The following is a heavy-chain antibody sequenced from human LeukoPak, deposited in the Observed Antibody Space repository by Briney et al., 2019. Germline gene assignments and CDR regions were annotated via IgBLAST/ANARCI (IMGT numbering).Heavy chain of an antibody. CDR2: IYTSGST. J-gene: IGHJ5*02. V-gene: IGHV4-61*02. CDR3: ARGGYDPPNWFDP. Sequence: SQTLSLTCTVSGGSISSGVYFWTWIRQPAGKGPEWIGRIYTSGSTSYNPSLKSRVTISVDTSKNQFSLKLSSVTAADTAVYYCARGGYDPPNWFDPWGQGTLVTVSS. D-gene: IGHD3-22*01. CDR1: GGSISSGVYF.